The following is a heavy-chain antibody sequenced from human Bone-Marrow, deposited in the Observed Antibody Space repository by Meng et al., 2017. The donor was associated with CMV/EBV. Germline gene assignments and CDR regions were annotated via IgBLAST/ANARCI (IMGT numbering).Heavy chain of an antibody. V-gene: IGHV4-34*01. CDR3: ARAGDSSSWYLYFDY. J-gene: IGHJ4*02. CDR1: GGSFSGYY. D-gene: IGHD6-13*01. CDR2: INHSGST. Sequence: SETLSLTCAVYGGSFSGYYWSWIRQPPGKGLEWIGEINHSGSTNYNPPLKSRVTISVDTSKNQVFLKLSSVTAADTAVYYCARAGDSSSWYLYFDYCGQGTLVTVSS.